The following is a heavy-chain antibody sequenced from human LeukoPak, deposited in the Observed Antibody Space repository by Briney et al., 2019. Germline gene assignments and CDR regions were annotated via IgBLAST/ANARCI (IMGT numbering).Heavy chain of an antibody. J-gene: IGHJ4*02. Sequence: GGSLRLSCAASGITFNSYTMNWVRQAPGKGLEWVSSISSSSSYIYYAASVKGRFTISRDNAKNSLYLQMNSLRAEDTAVYYCARDLSGVTGYTYGRGIDYWGQGTLVTVSS. CDR1: GITFNSYT. CDR3: ARDLSGVTGYTYGRGIDY. D-gene: IGHD5-18*01. V-gene: IGHV3-21*01. CDR2: ISSSSSYI.